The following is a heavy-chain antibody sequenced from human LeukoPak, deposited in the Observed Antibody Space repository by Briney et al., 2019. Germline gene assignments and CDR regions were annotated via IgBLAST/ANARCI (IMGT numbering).Heavy chain of an antibody. J-gene: IGHJ4*02. CDR3: AKVTYHYGSGSYYNPGAVTEY. CDR1: GFTFSSYA. D-gene: IGHD3-10*01. Sequence: GGSLRLSCAASGFTFSSYAMHWVRQAPGKGLEWVAVISYDGSNKYYADSVKGRFTISRDNAENSLYLQMNSLRAEDTAVYYCAKVTYHYGSGSYYNPGAVTEYWGQGTLVTVSS. V-gene: IGHV3-30-3*01. CDR2: ISYDGSNK.